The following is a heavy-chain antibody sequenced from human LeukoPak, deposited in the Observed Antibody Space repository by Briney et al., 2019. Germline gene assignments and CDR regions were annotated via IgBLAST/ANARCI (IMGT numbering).Heavy chain of an antibody. V-gene: IGHV3-33*08. CDR3: ARGVARGSKYYDILTGYYRGPFDY. Sequence: GGSLRLSCAASGFTFSSYGMHWVRQAPGKGLEWVAVIWFDGSNKNYADSVKGRFTISRDNSKNTLYLQMNSLRAEDTAVYHCARGVARGSKYYDILTGYYRGPFDYWGQGTLVTVSS. CDR1: GFTFSSYG. J-gene: IGHJ4*02. D-gene: IGHD3-9*01. CDR2: IWFDGSNK.